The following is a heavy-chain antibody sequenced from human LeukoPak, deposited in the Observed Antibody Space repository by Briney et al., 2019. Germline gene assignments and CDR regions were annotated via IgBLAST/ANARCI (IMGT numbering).Heavy chain of an antibody. D-gene: IGHD3-22*01. J-gene: IGHJ4*02. CDR3: TTAYYYDSSGFPDY. CDR1: GFTFSNAW. Sequence: PGGSLRLSCAASGFTFSNAWMSWVRQAPGKGLEWVGRIKSKTDGGTRDYAAPVKGRFTISRDDSKNTLYLQMNSLKTEDTAVYYCTTAYYYDSSGFPDYWGQGTLVTVSS. V-gene: IGHV3-15*01. CDR2: IKSKTDGGTR.